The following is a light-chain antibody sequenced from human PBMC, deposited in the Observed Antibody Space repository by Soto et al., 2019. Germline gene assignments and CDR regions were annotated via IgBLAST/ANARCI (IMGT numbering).Light chain of an antibody. CDR1: SSNIGARYE. CDR2: GNS. J-gene: IGLJ1*01. V-gene: IGLV1-40*01. CDR3: QSYDSSLSGYV. Sequence: QSVLTQPPSVYGAPGQRVTVSCTGSSSNIGARYEVHWYQQLPGTAPKLLIYGNSNRPSGVPDRFSGSKSGTSASLAITGLQAEDEADYYCQSYDSSLSGYVFGTGTKLTVL.